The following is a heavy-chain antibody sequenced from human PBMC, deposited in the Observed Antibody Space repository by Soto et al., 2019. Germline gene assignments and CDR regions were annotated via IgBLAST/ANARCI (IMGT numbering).Heavy chain of an antibody. J-gene: IGHJ4*02. CDR2: FYYSGST. V-gene: IGHV4-59*01. CDR1: GGSISSYY. Sequence: SETLSLTCTVSGGSISSYYWSWIRQPPGKGPEWIGYFYYSGSTNYNPSLKSRVTISVDTSKNQFSLKLSSVTAADTAVYYCARGPLTTYLDYWGQGTLVTVSS. CDR3: ARGPLTTYLDY.